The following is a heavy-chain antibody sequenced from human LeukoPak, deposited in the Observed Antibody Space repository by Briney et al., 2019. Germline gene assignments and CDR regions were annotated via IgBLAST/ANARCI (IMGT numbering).Heavy chain of an antibody. CDR2: INHSGST. CDR3: ARGLGNTHYDFWSAHWFDP. V-gene: IGHV4-34*01. D-gene: IGHD3-3*01. CDR1: GGSFSGYY. J-gene: IGHJ5*02. Sequence: PSETLSLTCAVYGGSFSGYYWSWIRQPPGKGLEWIGEINHSGSTNYNPSLKSRVTISVDTSKNQLSLKLSSVTAADTAVYYCARGLGNTHYDFWSAHWFDPWGQGTLVTVSS.